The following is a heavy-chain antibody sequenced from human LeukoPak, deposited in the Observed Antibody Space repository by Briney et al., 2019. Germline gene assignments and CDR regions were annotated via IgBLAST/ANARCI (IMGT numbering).Heavy chain of an antibody. CDR1: GFTFSSYE. V-gene: IGHV3-48*03. CDR3: ARDEEKYQLPDYYYYGMDV. CDR2: ISSSGSTI. D-gene: IGHD2-2*01. Sequence: GGSLRLSCAASGFTFSSYEMNWVRQAPGKGLVWVSYISSSGSTIYYADSVKGRFTISRDNAKNSLYLQMNSLRAEDTAVYYCARDEEKYQLPDYYYYGMDVWGQGTTVTVSS. J-gene: IGHJ6*02.